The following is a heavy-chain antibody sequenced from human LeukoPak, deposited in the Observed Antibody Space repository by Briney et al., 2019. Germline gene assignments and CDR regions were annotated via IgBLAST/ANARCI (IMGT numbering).Heavy chain of an antibody. Sequence: ASVKVSCKASGYTFTSYYMHWVRQAPGQGLEWMGIINPSGGSTSYAQKFQGRVTMTRDMSTSTVYMELSSLRSEDTAVYYCARGGRVTTIVVAASSDWGQGTLVTVSS. CDR2: INPSGGST. CDR3: ARGGRVTTIVVAASSD. V-gene: IGHV1-46*01. J-gene: IGHJ4*02. D-gene: IGHD3-22*01. CDR1: GYTFTSYY.